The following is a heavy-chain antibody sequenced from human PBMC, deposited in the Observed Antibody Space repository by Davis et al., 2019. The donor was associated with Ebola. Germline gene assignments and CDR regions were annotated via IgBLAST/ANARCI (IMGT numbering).Heavy chain of an antibody. CDR3: AGGESGWDASDI. Sequence: GGSLRLSCAASGFTFSTYTVTWVRQAPGKGLEWVSSISISSAFIYYADSVKGRFTVSRDNAKNSLSLQMNSLRAEDTAVYYCAGGESGWDASDIWGRGTMVTVSS. D-gene: IGHD6-19*01. CDR2: ISISSAFI. CDR1: GFTFSTYT. V-gene: IGHV3-21*01. J-gene: IGHJ3*02.